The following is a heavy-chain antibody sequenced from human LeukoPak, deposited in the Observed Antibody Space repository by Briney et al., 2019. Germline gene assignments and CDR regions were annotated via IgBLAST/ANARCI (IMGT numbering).Heavy chain of an antibody. Sequence: GRSLRLSCAASGFTFSSSAMPWVRQAPGKGLEWGAVISYDESNKYYADSVKGRFTISRDNSKNTLYLQMNSLRAEDAAVYYCARGTDTKPFWSGYWVDVWGQGTTVTVSS. CDR3: ARGTDTKPFWSGYWVDV. CDR2: ISYDESNK. J-gene: IGHJ6*02. V-gene: IGHV3-30*03. D-gene: IGHD3-3*01. CDR1: GFTFSSSA.